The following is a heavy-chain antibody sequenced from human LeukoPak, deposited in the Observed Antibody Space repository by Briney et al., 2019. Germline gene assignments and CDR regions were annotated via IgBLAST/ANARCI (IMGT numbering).Heavy chain of an antibody. CDR3: AGAEGYGGELDS. CDR1: GFTFSTYD. V-gene: IGHV3-30*04. J-gene: IGHJ4*02. D-gene: IGHD4-23*01. CDR2: IPYDGSNK. Sequence: GRSLRLSCAASGFTFSTYDMHWVCQAPGKGLEWVAVIPYDGSNKYYADSVKGRFTISRENSKNRLYLQMNSLRAEDTAVYYCAGAEGYGGELDSWGQGTLVTVSS.